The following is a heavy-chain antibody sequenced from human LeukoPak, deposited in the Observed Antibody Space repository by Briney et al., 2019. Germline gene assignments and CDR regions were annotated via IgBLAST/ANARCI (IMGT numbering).Heavy chain of an antibody. CDR3: AKDRSAVAGSYMDV. V-gene: IGHV3-48*01. Sequence: GGSLRLSCAASGFTFSSYSMNWVRQAPGKGLEWVSYISSSSTIYYADSVKGRFTISRDNSKNTLYLQMNSLRAEDTAVYYCAKDRSAVAGSYMDVWGKGTTVTISS. D-gene: IGHD6-19*01. CDR2: ISSSSTI. CDR1: GFTFSSYS. J-gene: IGHJ6*03.